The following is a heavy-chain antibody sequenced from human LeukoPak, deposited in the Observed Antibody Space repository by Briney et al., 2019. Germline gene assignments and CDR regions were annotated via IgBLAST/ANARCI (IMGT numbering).Heavy chain of an antibody. CDR1: GFTFSSCW. J-gene: IGHJ4*02. Sequence: GGSLRLSCGASGFTFSSCWMAWVRQAPGKGPEWVANIKQDESDKNYVDSVKGRFTISRDNAKNSLYLQMNNLRVEDTAVYYCARDIAGALDYWGQGTLVTVSS. CDR2: IKQDESDK. CDR3: ARDIAGALDY. V-gene: IGHV3-7*01. D-gene: IGHD2-21*01.